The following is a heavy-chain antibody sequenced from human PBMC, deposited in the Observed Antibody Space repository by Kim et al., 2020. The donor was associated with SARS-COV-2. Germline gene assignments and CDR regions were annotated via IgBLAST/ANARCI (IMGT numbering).Heavy chain of an antibody. CDR1: GGSISSSNW. CDR2: IYHSGST. J-gene: IGHJ5*02. Sequence: SETLSLTCAVSGGSISSSNWWSWVRQPPGKGLEWIGEIYHSGSTNYNPSLKSRVSISVDKSKNQFSLKLSSVTAADTAVYYCARVWGSGKRSLFDPWGQGTLVTVSS. CDR3: ARVWGSGKRSLFDP. V-gene: IGHV4-4*02. D-gene: IGHD3-10*01.